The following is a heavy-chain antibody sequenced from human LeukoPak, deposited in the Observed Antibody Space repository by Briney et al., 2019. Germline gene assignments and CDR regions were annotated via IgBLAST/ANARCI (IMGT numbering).Heavy chain of an antibody. CDR3: AIATTGRGAFGS. J-gene: IGHJ4*02. CDR2: TNEAGGDK. V-gene: IGHV3-7*01. CDR1: GFTFSDFW. D-gene: IGHD1-1*01. Sequence: GGSLRLSCAASGFTFSDFWMSWVRQAPGKGLECVASTNEAGGDKYYVDSVKGRFTISRDNSKNSLSLQMNSLTAEDTAIYYCAIATTGRGAFGSWGQGTLVSVSS.